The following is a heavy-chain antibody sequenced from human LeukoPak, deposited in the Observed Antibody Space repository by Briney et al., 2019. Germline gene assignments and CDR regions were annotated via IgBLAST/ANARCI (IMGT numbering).Heavy chain of an antibody. CDR2: ITSTSRYI. CDR3: AKGTLATVVTPFDY. CDR1: GFTFSIYN. J-gene: IGHJ4*02. Sequence: GGSLRLSCAASGFTFSIYNMNWVRQAPGKGLEWVSSITSTSRYIYYGDSVKGRFTISRDNAKNSLYLQMNSLRAEDMALYYCAKGTLATVVTPFDYWGQGTLVTVSS. D-gene: IGHD4-23*01. V-gene: IGHV3-21*04.